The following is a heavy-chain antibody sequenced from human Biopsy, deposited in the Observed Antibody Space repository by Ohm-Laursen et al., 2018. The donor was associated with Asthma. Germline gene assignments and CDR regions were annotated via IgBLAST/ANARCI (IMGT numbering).Heavy chain of an antibody. CDR3: ARAKSGSFYSPADY. D-gene: IGHD1-26*01. Sequence: SLTLSCAASGIALRQDGMYWVGQVSGKGLEWVAVIWYDGVNKYYADSVKGRFSISRDNSKNTLYLQMNSLRVEDTAVFYCARAKSGSFYSPADYWGQGTLVTVSS. V-gene: IGHV3-33*07. CDR2: IWYDGVNK. CDR1: GIALRQDG. J-gene: IGHJ4*02.